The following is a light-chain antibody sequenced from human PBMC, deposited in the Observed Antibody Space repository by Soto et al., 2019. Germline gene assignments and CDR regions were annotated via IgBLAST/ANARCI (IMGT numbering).Light chain of an antibody. CDR1: QDIKTY. J-gene: IGKJ3*01. V-gene: IGKV1-33*01. CDR3: QQYDNLPFN. CDR2: TTS. Sequence: DIRMTQSPSSLSASVGDRVTITCQASQDIKTYLNWYQQKPGKAPKLLIYTTSDLQTGVSSRFSGGGSGTHFTFTITNMQPEDVATYYCQQYDNLPFNFGPGTKVDIK.